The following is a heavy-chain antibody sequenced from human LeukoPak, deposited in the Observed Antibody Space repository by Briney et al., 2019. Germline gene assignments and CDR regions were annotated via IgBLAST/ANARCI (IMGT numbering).Heavy chain of an antibody. CDR2: IQSDGSST. J-gene: IGHJ4*02. D-gene: IGHD2-15*01. V-gene: IGHV3-74*01. Sequence: GGSLRLSCAASGFTFSSNWMHWVRQAPGKGLVWVSRIQSDGSSTSYADSVKGRFTISRDNAKSTLYLQMNSLRAEDTAVYYCARERCSGGNCYYFDYWGQGTLVTVSS. CDR1: GFTFSSNW. CDR3: ARERCSGGNCYYFDY.